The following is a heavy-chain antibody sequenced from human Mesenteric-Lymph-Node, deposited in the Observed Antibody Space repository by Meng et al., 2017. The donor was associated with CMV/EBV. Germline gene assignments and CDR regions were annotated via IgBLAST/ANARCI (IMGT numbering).Heavy chain of an antibody. D-gene: IGHD3-22*01. CDR2: ISGGGGST. J-gene: IGHJ4*02. CDR3: AKDYYDSGGYYDF. CDR1: GFTFSSYA. V-gene: IGHV3-23*01. Sequence: GGSLRLSCAASGFTFSSYAMSWVRQAPGKGLEWVSAISGGGGSTYYADSVKGRFTISRDNSKNTLFLQMNSLRAEDTAVYYCAKDYYDSGGYYDFWGQGTLVTVSS.